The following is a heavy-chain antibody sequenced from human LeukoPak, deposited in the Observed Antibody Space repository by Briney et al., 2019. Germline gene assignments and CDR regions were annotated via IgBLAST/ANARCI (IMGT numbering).Heavy chain of an antibody. J-gene: IGHJ4*02. Sequence: SETLSLTCTVSGGSISSYYWSWIRQPAGKGLEWIGYIYYSGSTNYNPSLKSRVTISVDTSKNQFSLKLSSVTAADTAVYYCARHLGPGIVGATVLDYWGQGTLVTVSS. V-gene: IGHV4-59*08. CDR2: IYYSGST. CDR3: ARHLGPGIVGATVLDY. CDR1: GGSISSYY. D-gene: IGHD1-26*01.